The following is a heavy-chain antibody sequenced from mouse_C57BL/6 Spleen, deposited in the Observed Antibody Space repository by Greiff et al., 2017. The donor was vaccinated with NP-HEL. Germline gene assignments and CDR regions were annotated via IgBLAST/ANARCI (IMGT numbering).Heavy chain of an antibody. J-gene: IGHJ2*01. CDR3: TTSRWYYFDY. Sequence: VQLQQSGAELVRPGASVKLSCTASGFNIKDDYMHWVKQRPEQGLEWIGWIDPENGDTEYASKFQGKATITADTSSNTAYLQLSSLTSEDTAVYYYTTSRWYYFDYWGQGTTLTFSS. CDR1: GFNIKDDY. V-gene: IGHV14-4*01. CDR2: IDPENGDT. D-gene: IGHD1-1*02.